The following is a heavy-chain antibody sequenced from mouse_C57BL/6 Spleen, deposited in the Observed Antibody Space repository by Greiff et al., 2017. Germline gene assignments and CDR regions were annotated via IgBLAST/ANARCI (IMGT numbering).Heavy chain of an antibody. V-gene: IGHV5-9-1*02. Sequence: EVQLVESGEGLVKPGGSLKLSCAASGFTFSSYAMSWVRQTPEKRLEWVAYISSGGDYIYYADTVKGRFTISRDNARNTLYLQMSSLKSEDTAMYYCTRGDYDFSWFAYWGQGTLVTVSA. D-gene: IGHD2-4*01. CDR1: GFTFSSYA. CDR3: TRGDYDFSWFAY. J-gene: IGHJ3*01. CDR2: ISSGGDYI.